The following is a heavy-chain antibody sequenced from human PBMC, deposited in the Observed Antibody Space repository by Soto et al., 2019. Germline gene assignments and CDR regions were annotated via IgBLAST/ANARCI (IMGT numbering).Heavy chain of an antibody. V-gene: IGHV4-59*08. D-gene: IGHD2-15*01. CDR2: IYYSGST. CDR3: ASRYGGTFDY. J-gene: IGHJ4*02. CDR1: GDSISSYY. Sequence: PSETLSLTCTVSGDSISSYYWSWIRQPPGKGLEWLGYIYYSGSTYDNPSLKSRVTISVDTSKNHFSLKLRSVTAADTAVYYCASRYGGTFDYWGQGTLVTVSS.